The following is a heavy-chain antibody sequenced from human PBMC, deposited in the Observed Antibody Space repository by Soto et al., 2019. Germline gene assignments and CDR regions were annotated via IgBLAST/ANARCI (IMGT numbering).Heavy chain of an antibody. CDR3: ASIAVAGLYSFDY. J-gene: IGHJ4*02. CDR1: GFTFSSYA. Sequence: QVQLVESGGGVVQPGRSLRLSCAASGFTFSSYAMHWVRQAPGKGLEWVAVISYDGSNKYYADSVKGRFTISRDNSKNTLYLQMNSLRAEDTAVYYCASIAVAGLYSFDYWGQGTLVTVSS. CDR2: ISYDGSNK. V-gene: IGHV3-30-3*01. D-gene: IGHD6-19*01.